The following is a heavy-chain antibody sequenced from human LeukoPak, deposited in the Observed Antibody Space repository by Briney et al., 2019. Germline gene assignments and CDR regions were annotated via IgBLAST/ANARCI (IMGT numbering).Heavy chain of an antibody. D-gene: IGHD2-2*01. Sequence: PGGSLRLSCAASGFTFSSYGMHWVRQAPGKGLEWVAVIWYDGSNKYYADSVKGRFTISRDNSKNTLYLQMNSLRAEDTAVYYCARVRSTRTYNWFDPWGQGTLVTVSS. V-gene: IGHV3-33*01. J-gene: IGHJ5*02. CDR1: GFTFSSYG. CDR2: IWYDGSNK. CDR3: ARVRSTRTYNWFDP.